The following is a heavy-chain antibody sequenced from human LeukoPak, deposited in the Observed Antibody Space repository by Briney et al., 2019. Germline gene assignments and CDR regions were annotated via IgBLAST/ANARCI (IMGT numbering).Heavy chain of an antibody. CDR1: GYSLTELS. Sequence: ASVKVSCKVSGYSLTELSMHWVRQAPGKGLEWMGGFDPEDGETIYAQKFQGRVTMTEDTSTDTAYMELSSLRSEDTAVYYCATDKHGDYGTDAFDIWGQGTMVTVSS. CDR2: FDPEDGET. V-gene: IGHV1-24*01. D-gene: IGHD4-17*01. J-gene: IGHJ3*02. CDR3: ATDKHGDYGTDAFDI.